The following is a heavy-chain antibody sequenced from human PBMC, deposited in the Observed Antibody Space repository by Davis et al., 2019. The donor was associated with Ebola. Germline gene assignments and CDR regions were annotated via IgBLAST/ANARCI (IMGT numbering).Heavy chain of an antibody. CDR2: IVVGSGNT. D-gene: IGHD3-3*01. CDR1: GFTFTSSA. CDR3: ARGGNKTRFLGLH. J-gene: IGHJ4*02. V-gene: IGHV1-58*01. Sequence: SVKVSCKASGFTFTSSAVQWVRQARGQRLEWIGWIVVGSGNTNYAQKFQERVTITRDMSTSTAYMELSSLRSEDTAVYYCARGGNKTRFLGLHWGQGTLVTVSS.